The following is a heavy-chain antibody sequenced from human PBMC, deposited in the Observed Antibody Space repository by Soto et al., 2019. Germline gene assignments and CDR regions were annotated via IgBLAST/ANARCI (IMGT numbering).Heavy chain of an antibody. J-gene: IGHJ3*02. D-gene: IGHD1-1*01. Sequence: PGGSLRLSCAASGFTFSSDWMHWVRQAPGKGLLWVSRINSDGSSISYAVSVKGRFTISRDNAKNTLYLQMNSLRAEDMAVYYCARDDYNSAFDIWGQGTMVTVSS. CDR1: GFTFSSDW. V-gene: IGHV3-74*01. CDR2: INSDGSSI. CDR3: ARDDYNSAFDI.